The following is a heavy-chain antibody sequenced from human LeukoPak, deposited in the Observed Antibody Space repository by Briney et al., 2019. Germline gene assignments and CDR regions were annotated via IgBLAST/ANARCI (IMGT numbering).Heavy chain of an antibody. Sequence: PSETLSLTCAVYGGSFSSYFWTWMRQPPGKGLEWIGEINHSGSTNYNPSLKSRLIMSVDTSKNQFSLNLTSVTAADTAVYYCARDFWSGHHNWFVPWGQGTLVTFSS. CDR1: GGSFSSYF. D-gene: IGHD3-3*01. V-gene: IGHV4-34*01. CDR3: ARDFWSGHHNWFVP. CDR2: INHSGST. J-gene: IGHJ5*02.